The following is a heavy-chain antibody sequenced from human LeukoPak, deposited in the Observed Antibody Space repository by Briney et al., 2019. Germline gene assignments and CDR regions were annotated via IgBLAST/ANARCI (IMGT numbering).Heavy chain of an antibody. CDR3: TTPLITIFGVGDAFDI. CDR1: GFTFSSYG. CDR2: IKSKTDGGTT. Sequence: PGGSLRLSCAASGFTFSSYGMHWVRQAPGKGLEWVGRIKSKTDGGTTDYAAPVKGRFTISRDDSKNTLYLQMNSLKTEDTAVYYCTTPLITIFGVGDAFDIWGQGTMVTVSS. V-gene: IGHV3-15*01. J-gene: IGHJ3*02. D-gene: IGHD3-3*01.